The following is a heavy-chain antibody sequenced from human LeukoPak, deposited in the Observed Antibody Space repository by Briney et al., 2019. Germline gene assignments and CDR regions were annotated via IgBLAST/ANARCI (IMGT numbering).Heavy chain of an antibody. CDR1: DGSISRYY. V-gene: IGHV4-4*09. CDR2: IFPSGST. Sequence: SETLSLTCTVTDGSISRYYWTWIRQPPGQGLEWIGYIFPSGSTYYNPSLKTRVTISVDTSKNQFSLKLSSVTAADTAVYYCARRHHYSYYMDVWGTGTTVTVSS. J-gene: IGHJ6*03. CDR3: ARRHHYSYYMDV.